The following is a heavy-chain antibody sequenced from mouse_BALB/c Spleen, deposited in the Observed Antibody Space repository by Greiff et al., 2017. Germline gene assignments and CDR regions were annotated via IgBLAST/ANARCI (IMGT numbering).Heavy chain of an antibody. CDR3: ASHSGYYAMDY. D-gene: IGHD1-3*01. J-gene: IGHJ4*01. CDR1: GYTFTEYI. CDR2: FYPGSGSI. Sequence: QVQLQQSGAGLVKPGASVKLSCKASGYTFTEYIIHWVKQRSGQGLEWIGWFYPGSGSIKYNEKFKDKATLTADKSSSTVYMELSRLTSEDSAVYIYASHSGYYAMDYWGQGTSVTVSS. V-gene: IGHV1-62-2*01.